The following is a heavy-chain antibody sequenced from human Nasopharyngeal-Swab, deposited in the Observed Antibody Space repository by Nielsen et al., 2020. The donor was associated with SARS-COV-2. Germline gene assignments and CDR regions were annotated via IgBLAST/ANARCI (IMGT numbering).Heavy chain of an antibody. CDR2: VKQDGSEK. CDR3: ARDWGGDYYGSGSYYPEDY. D-gene: IGHD3-10*01. V-gene: IGHV3-7*01. Sequence: GESLKISCAASGFTFSSYWMSWVRQAPGKGLEWVANVKQDGSEKYYLDSVKGRFTISRDNAKNTLYLQMNSLRAEDTAVYYCARDWGGDYYGSGSYYPEDYWGQGTLVTVSS. CDR1: GFTFSSYW. J-gene: IGHJ4*02.